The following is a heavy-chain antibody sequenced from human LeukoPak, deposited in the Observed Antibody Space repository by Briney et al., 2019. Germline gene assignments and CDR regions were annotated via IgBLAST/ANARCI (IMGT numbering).Heavy chain of an antibody. CDR2: INPNIGGT. CDR3: ARGQLTDDLDY. Sequence: GASVKVPCKASGYTFTGYFMHWVRQAPGQGLEWMGWINPNIGGTKYARKFQGRVTMTRDTSISTAYMELSRLRSDDTAAYYCARGQLTDDLDYWGQGTLVTVSS. V-gene: IGHV1-2*02. CDR1: GYTFTGYF. J-gene: IGHJ4*02. D-gene: IGHD1-14*01.